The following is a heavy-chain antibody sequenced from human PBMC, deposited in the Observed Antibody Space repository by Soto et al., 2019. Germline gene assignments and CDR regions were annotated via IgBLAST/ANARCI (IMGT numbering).Heavy chain of an antibody. Sequence: PGGSLRLSCVSSGFSFSAFSMNWVRQAPGEGLEWISYISSSSSTIYYADSVKGRFTISRDNAKNSLYLQMDSLRDEDTAVYYCAREGGRHCSPTRCYNAFDIWGQGTMVTVSS. D-gene: IGHD2-2*02. CDR1: GFSFSAFS. V-gene: IGHV3-48*02. CDR2: ISSSSSTI. J-gene: IGHJ3*02. CDR3: AREGGRHCSPTRCYNAFDI.